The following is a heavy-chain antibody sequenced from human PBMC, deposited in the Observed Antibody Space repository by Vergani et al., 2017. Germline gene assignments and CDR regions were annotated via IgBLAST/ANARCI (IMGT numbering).Heavy chain of an antibody. CDR1: GFTFSSYA. CDR3: TQVGFMVRGVIIPYDY. CDR2: ISGSGGST. V-gene: IGHV3-23*01. J-gene: IGHJ4*02. D-gene: IGHD3-10*01. Sequence: EVQLLESGGGLVQPGGSLRLSCAAPGFTFSSYAMSWVRQAPGKGLEWVSAISGSGGSTYYADSVKGRFTISRDNSKNTLYLQMNSLRAEDTAVYYCTQVGFMVRGVIIPYDYWGQGTLVTVSS.